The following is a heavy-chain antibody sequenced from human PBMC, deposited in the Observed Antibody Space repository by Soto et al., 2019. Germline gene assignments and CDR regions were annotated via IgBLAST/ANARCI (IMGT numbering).Heavy chain of an antibody. CDR2: ISSSGSTI. CDR1: GFTFSDYY. V-gene: IGHV3-11*01. D-gene: IGHD3-10*01. CDR3: ARNPPLWFGDDLYYYYMDV. Sequence: GGSLRLSCAASGFTFSDYYMSWIRQAPGKGLEWVSYISSSGSTIYYADSVKGRFTISRDNAKNSLYLQMNSLRAEDTAVYYCARNPPLWFGDDLYYYYMDVWGKGTTVTVSS. J-gene: IGHJ6*03.